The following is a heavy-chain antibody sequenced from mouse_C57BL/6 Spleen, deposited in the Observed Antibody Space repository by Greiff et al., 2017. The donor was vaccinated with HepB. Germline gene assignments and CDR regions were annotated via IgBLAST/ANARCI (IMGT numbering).Heavy chain of an antibody. Sequence: EVKLMESGGGLVQSGRSLRLSCATSGFTFSDFYMEWVRQAPGKGLEWIAASRNKANDYTTEYSASVKGRFIVSRDTSPSILYIQMNALRAEDTAIYYCARDAGYGYAMDYWGQGTSVTVSS. D-gene: IGHD2-2*01. CDR2: SRNKANDYTT. CDR1: GFTFSDFY. J-gene: IGHJ4*01. V-gene: IGHV7-1*01. CDR3: ARDAGYGYAMDY.